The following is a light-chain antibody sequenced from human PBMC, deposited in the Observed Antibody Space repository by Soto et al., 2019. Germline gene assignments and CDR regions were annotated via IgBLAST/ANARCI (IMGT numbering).Light chain of an antibody. CDR1: QNITSN. J-gene: IGKJ1*01. Sequence: EIVMTQSPATLSVSPGARATLSCRARQNITSNLAWYQQRPGQAPRLLIYDASNRATGIPVRFSGSGSGADYTLTISSLEPEDFAVYYCQQRSNLPWTFGQGTKVDIK. V-gene: IGKV3-11*01. CDR2: DAS. CDR3: QQRSNLPWT.